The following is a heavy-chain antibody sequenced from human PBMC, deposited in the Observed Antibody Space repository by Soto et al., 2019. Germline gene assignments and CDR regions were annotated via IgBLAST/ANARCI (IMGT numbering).Heavy chain of an antibody. CDR3: ARRESMGSGWYVWFDP. V-gene: IGHV4-39*01. Sequence: QLQLQESGPGLVKPSETLSLTCTVSGGSISSASHHWVWIRQPPGKGLEWIGSVYYGGNTYYNPSLKSRVTIAVDTFKNQFSLKLTSVTAADTAVYYCARRESMGSGWYVWFDPWGQGTLVTVSS. D-gene: IGHD6-19*01. J-gene: IGHJ5*02. CDR1: GGSISSASHH. CDR2: VYYGGNT.